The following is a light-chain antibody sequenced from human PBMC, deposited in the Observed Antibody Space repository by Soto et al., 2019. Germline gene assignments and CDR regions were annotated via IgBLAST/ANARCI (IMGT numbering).Light chain of an antibody. CDR3: VSFAGSTYV. J-gene: IGLJ1*01. Sequence: QSVLAQPPSASGSPGQSVTISCTGTSSDVGAYIFVSWYQQHPGKAPKLMVYDVNRRPPGVPDRFFGSKSGNTASLTVSGLQAEDEADYYCVSFAGSTYVFGPGTKVTVL. CDR2: DVN. V-gene: IGLV2-8*01. CDR1: SSDVGAYIF.